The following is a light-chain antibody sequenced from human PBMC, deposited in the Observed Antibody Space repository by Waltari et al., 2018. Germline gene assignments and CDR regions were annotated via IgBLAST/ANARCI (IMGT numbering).Light chain of an antibody. Sequence: DVVMTQSPDSLAVSLGERATINCKSRQNLCYSPHNKNYFGWYQQKPGQPPKLLIYWASTRESGVPDRFSGSGSGTDFTLTISSLQAEDVAVYYCQQYYSTPPTFGQGTKLEIK. CDR2: WAS. CDR1: QNLCYSPHNKNY. J-gene: IGKJ2*01. V-gene: IGKV4-1*01. CDR3: QQYYSTPPT.